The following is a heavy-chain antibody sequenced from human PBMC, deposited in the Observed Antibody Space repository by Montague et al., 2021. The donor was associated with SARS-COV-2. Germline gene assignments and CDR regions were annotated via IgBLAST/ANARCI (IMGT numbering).Heavy chain of an antibody. CDR2: IYYSGST. CDR1: GGSISSYY. CDR3: ARQRRYQLPITIFGVVMADAFDI. D-gene: IGHD3-3*01. Sequence: SETLSLTCTVSGGSISSYYWSWIRQLPGKGLERIGYIYYSGSTNYNPSLKSRVTISVDTSKNQFSLKLSSVTAADTAVYYCARQRRYQLPITIFGVVMADAFDIWGQGTMVTVSS. V-gene: IGHV4-59*08. J-gene: IGHJ3*02.